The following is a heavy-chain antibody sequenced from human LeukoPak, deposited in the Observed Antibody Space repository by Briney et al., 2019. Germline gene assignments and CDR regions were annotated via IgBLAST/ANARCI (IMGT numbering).Heavy chain of an antibody. Sequence: GRSLRLSCAASGFTFSSYAMHWVRQAPGKGLEWVAVISYDGSNKYYADSVKGRFTISRDNSRNTLYLQMNSLRAEDTAVYYCAKDLTDHGNFDYWGQGTLVTVSS. CDR1: GFTFSSYA. CDR3: AKDLTDHGNFDY. CDR2: ISYDGSNK. V-gene: IGHV3-30-3*01. D-gene: IGHD4-17*01. J-gene: IGHJ4*02.